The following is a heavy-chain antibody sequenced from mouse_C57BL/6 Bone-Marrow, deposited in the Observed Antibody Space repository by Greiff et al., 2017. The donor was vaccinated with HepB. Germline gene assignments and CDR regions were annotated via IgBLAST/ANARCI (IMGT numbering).Heavy chain of an antibody. CDR3: ARSYARDY. CDR1: GYAFSSSW. Sequence: VQLQQSGPELVKPGASVKISCKASGYAFSSSWMNWVKQRPGKGLEWIGRIYPGDGDTNYNGKFKGKATLTADKSSSTAYMQLSSLTSEDSAVYFCARSYARDYWGQGTTLTVSS. D-gene: IGHD1-1*01. CDR2: IYPGDGDT. V-gene: IGHV1-82*01. J-gene: IGHJ2*01.